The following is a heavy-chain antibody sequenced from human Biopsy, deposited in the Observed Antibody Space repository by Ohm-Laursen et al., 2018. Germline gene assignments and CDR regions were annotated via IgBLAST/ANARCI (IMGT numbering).Heavy chain of an antibody. CDR3: ARGSNDFGGLYFPR. V-gene: IGHV4-59*11. J-gene: IGHJ4*02. CDR1: GGSFTGHY. Sequence: GTLSLTCTVSGGSFTGHYWSWIRQPPGKGLEWIGHISCTGYTSYNASLKSRVTISVDTSRNHFSLRLSSLTAADTAVYYCARGSNDFGGLYFPRWGQGTLLTVPS. CDR2: ISCTGYT. D-gene: IGHD4-23*01.